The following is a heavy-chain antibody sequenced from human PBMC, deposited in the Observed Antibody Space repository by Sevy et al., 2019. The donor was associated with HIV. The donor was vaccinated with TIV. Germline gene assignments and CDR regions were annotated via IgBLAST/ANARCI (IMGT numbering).Heavy chain of an antibody. CDR2: INSDSGVT. J-gene: IGHJ6*02. V-gene: IGHV1-2*02. CDR1: GYIFTDYY. CDR3: ARLTTKPTSRLYGMDV. Sequence: ASVKVSCKASGYIFTDYYIHWVRQAPGQGLEWMAWINSDSGVTNYAQRFQGEVTVTSDTSLSTAYLELSRLKSNDTAIYYCARLTTKPTSRLYGMDVWGQGTTVTVSS. D-gene: IGHD4-17*01.